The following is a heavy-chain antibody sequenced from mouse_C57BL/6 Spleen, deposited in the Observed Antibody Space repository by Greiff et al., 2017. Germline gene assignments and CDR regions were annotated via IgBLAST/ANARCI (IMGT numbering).Heavy chain of an antibody. CDR1: GYTFTSYW. CDR2: INPSNGGT. CDR3: ARSAYYGSSYAAMDY. V-gene: IGHV1-53*01. D-gene: IGHD1-1*01. J-gene: IGHJ4*01. Sequence: QVQLQQSGTELVKPGASVKLSCKASGYTFTSYWMHWVKQRPGQGLEWIGNINPSNGGTNYNEKFKSKATLTVDKSSSTAYMQLSSLTSEDSAVYYCARSAYYGSSYAAMDYWGQGTSVTVSS.